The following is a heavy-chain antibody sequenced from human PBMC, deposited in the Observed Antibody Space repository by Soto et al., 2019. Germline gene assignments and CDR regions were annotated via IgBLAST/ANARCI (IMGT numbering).Heavy chain of an antibody. V-gene: IGHV4-39*01. CDR2: IYYSGTT. CDR1: GDSITRNSYF. CDR3: ARHFSVDYFDY. J-gene: IGHJ4*02. Sequence: SETRSLTCTGSGDSITRNSYFWAWIRQPPGKGLERIGSIYYSGTTYYNPSLKSRVTISVDRSKNQFSLKLSSVTAADTAVYYCARHFSVDYFDYWGQGALVTVS.